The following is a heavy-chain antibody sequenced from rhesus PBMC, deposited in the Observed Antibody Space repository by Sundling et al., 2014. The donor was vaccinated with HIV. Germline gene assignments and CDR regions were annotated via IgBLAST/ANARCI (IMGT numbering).Heavy chain of an antibody. CDR1: GASISSYW. Sequence: QVQLQESGPGLVKPSETLSLTCTVSGASISSYWWSWIRQPPGKGLEWIGEINGNSGSTNYNPSLKSRVTISRDTSKNQFSLKLSSVTAADTAVYYCAITGYSSWSLTDYWGQEVLVTVSS. V-gene: IGHV4-80*01. J-gene: IGHJ4*01. CDR3: AITGYSSWSLTDY. D-gene: IGHD6-13*01. CDR2: INGNSGST.